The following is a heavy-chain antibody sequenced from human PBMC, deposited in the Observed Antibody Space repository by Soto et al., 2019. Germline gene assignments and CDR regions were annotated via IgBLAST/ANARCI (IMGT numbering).Heavy chain of an antibody. CDR3: ARTVLGPDLLADSFVDYYYYMDV. Sequence: SETLSLTCTVSGGSISKFYWSWIRQPPGKGLEWIGYVYYTGSTSYNPSLKRRVTFSADPSRGQFSLRLNSVTAADTAVYYCARTVLGPDLLADSFVDYYYYMDVWGQGTTVTVSS. J-gene: IGHJ6*03. CDR1: GGSISKFY. V-gene: IGHV4-59*08. D-gene: IGHD3-9*01. CDR2: VYYTGST.